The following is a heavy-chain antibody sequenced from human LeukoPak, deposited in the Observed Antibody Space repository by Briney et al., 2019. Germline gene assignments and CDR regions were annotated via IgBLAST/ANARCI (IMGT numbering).Heavy chain of an antibody. CDR3: ARAEDIYRRLDL. CDR2: INYSWST. J-gene: IGHJ3*01. CDR1: GGSISSGSYY. Sequence: SETLSLTCTVSGGSISSGSYYWRWIRRPPGKGLEWIGSINYSWSTYYNPSLKSRVTISVDTSKNQFSLKLSSVTAADTAVYYCARAEDIYRRLDLWGQGTMVTVSS. V-gene: IGHV4-39*01. D-gene: IGHD3-9*01.